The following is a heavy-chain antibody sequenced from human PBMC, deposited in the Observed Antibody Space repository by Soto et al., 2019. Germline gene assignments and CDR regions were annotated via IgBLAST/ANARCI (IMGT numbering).Heavy chain of an antibody. CDR2: ISGSGGST. V-gene: IGHV3-23*01. CDR1: GFTFSSYA. CDR3: AKEKGTSYYYDSSGSGLDY. D-gene: IGHD3-22*01. Sequence: GGSLRLSCAASGFTFSSYAMSWVRQAPGKGLEWVSAISGSGGSTYYADSVKGRFTISRDNSKNTLYLQMNSLRAEDTAVYYCAKEKGTSYYYDSSGSGLDYWGQGTLVTVPQ. J-gene: IGHJ4*02.